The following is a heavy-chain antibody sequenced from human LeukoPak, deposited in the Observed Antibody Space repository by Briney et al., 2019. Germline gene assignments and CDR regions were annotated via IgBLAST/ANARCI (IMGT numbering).Heavy chain of an antibody. D-gene: IGHD2-15*01. V-gene: IGHV5-51*01. CDR2: ISPDDSDT. Sequence: GESLKISCKGSGYTFTSYWIGWVRQMPGKGLEWMGIISPDDSDTRYSPSFQGQVTISADKSITTASLQWSSLKASDTAIYYCARVRYCRSDWNLDLWGRGTLVTVSS. CDR3: ARVRYCRSDWNLDL. J-gene: IGHJ2*01. CDR1: GYTFTSYW.